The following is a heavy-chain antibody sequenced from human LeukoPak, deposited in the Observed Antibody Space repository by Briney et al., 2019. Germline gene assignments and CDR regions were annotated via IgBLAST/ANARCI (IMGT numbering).Heavy chain of an antibody. Sequence: ASVKVSCKASGYTFTGCYMHWVRQAPGQGLEWMGWINPNSGGTNYAQKFQGRVTMTRDTSISTAYMELSRLRSDDTALYCCARVTMVRGVITRYNWFDPWGQGTLVTVSS. V-gene: IGHV1-2*02. CDR2: INPNSGGT. D-gene: IGHD3-10*01. J-gene: IGHJ5*02. CDR1: GYTFTGCY. CDR3: ARVTMVRGVITRYNWFDP.